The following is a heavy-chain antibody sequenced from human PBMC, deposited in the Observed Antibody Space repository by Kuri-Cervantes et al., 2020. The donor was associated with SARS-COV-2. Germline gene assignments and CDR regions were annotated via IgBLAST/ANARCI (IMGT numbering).Heavy chain of an antibody. Sequence: GGSLRLSCAASGFTFSSYSMNWVRQAPGKGLEWVSYISSSSSTIYYADSVKGRFSISRDNSKNSLYVQMDSLTPEDMAMYYCARDCSTGLCTSFDYWGQGTLVTVSS. CDR3: ARDCSTGLCTSFDY. CDR1: GFTFSSYS. V-gene: IGHV3-48*01. D-gene: IGHD2-8*02. CDR2: ISSSSSTI. J-gene: IGHJ4*02.